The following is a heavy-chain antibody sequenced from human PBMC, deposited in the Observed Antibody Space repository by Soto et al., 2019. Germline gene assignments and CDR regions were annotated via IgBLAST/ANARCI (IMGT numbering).Heavy chain of an antibody. CDR1: GGSISSSSYY. V-gene: IGHV4-39*01. Sequence: SSETLSLTCTVSGGSISSSSYYWGWIRQPPGKGLEWIGSIYYSGSTYYNPSLKSRVTISVDTSKNQFSLKLSSVTAADTAVYYWARQDFWSGFPFDPWGQGTLVTVDS. CDR3: ARQDFWSGFPFDP. CDR2: IYYSGST. D-gene: IGHD3-3*01. J-gene: IGHJ5*02.